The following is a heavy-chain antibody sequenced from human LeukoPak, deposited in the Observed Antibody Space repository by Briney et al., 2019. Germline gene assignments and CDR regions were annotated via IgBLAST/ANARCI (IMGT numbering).Heavy chain of an antibody. Sequence: PGGSLRLSCVASGFKFDDYDMSWVRQVPGKGLEWVASIKQDGSDNYYVDSVKGRFTISRDNAKNSQYLQMSSLRAEDTAVYYCARAGRHTVTTIVCDHFDYWGQGTLVTVSS. D-gene: IGHD4-17*01. CDR2: IKQDGSDN. V-gene: IGHV3-7*01. J-gene: IGHJ4*02. CDR1: GFKFDDYD. CDR3: ARAGRHTVTTIVCDHFDY.